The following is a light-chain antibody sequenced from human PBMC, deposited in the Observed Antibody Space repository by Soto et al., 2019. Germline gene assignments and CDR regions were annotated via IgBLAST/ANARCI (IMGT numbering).Light chain of an antibody. CDR1: QDISSW. CDR2: GSS. CDR3: QQDVHFPFT. V-gene: IGKV1-12*01. Sequence: DIQMTQSPSSVSASVGERVTITCRASQDISSWLAWYQQKPGKAPVLLIYGSSTLQGGVPSRFSGSGSGTDFTLTINSLQPEDSGTYYCQQDVHFPFTFGPGTKVHV. J-gene: IGKJ3*01.